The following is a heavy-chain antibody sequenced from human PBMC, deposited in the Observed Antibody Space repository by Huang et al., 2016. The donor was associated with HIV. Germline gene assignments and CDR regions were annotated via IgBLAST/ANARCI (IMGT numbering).Heavy chain of an antibody. CDR2: IYSNANT. D-gene: IGHD1-1*01. V-gene: IGHV4-39*02. Sequence: QVQLQESGQGLVKPSDTLYLTCIVSGDSVDSSYSSWGWVRQPPGKGREWMGSIYSNANTSYNKYLKSRITISVDTSKNPFSLNLKTVTAADTAVYYCSRGPSTPATELWGQGTMVTVSS. CDR1: GDSVDSSYSS. J-gene: IGHJ3*01. CDR3: SRGPSTPATEL.